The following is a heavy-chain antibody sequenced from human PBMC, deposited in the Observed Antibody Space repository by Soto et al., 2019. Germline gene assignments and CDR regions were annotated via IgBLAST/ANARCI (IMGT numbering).Heavy chain of an antibody. CDR1: GGSISYYY. CDR2: IYYSGST. CDR3: ARDSPHYYYDSSGYRV. V-gene: IGHV4-59*01. Sequence: SETLSLTCTVSGGSISYYYWSWIRQPPGKELEWIGSIYYSGSTNYNPSLKSRVTISVDTSKNQFSLKLSSVTAADTAVYYCARDSPHYYYDSSGYRVRGQGTLVTVSS. D-gene: IGHD3-22*01. J-gene: IGHJ4*02.